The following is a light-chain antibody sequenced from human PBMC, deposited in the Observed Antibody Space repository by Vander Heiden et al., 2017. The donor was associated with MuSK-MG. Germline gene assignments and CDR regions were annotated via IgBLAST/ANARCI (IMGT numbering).Light chain of an antibody. CDR3: SSYTSSSTRV. Sequence: QSALTQPASVSGSPGQSITISCTGTSSYVGTYKYVPWYQHHPGKAPKLMIYEVSNRPSGVSNRFSGSKSGNTSSLTISGLQAEDEADYYCSSYTSSSTRVFGTGTKVTVL. V-gene: IGLV2-14*01. CDR2: EVS. J-gene: IGLJ1*01. CDR1: SSYVGTYKY.